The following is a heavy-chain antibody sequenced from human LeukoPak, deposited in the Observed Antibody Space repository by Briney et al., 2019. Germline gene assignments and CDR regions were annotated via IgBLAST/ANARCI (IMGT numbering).Heavy chain of an antibody. CDR1: GGSISSSSYY. Sequence: SETLSLTCTVSGGSISSSSYYWGWIRQPPGKGLEWIGSIYYSGSTNYNPSLKSRVTISVDTSKNQFSLKLSSVTAADTAVYYCARGRAPTYYYDSSGYPPDDYWGQGTLVTVSS. D-gene: IGHD3-22*01. J-gene: IGHJ4*02. CDR2: IYYSGST. CDR3: ARGRAPTYYYDSSGYPPDDY. V-gene: IGHV4-39*07.